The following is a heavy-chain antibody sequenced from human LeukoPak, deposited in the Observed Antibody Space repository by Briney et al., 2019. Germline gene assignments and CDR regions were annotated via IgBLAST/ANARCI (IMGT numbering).Heavy chain of an antibody. Sequence: GGSLRLSCAASGFTFSDYYMSWIRQAPGKGLEWVSYMSTSDSPIYYTDSVKGRFTISRDNAKNSLYLQMNSLRAEDTAVYYCAKVPDYYGSGRYHWGQGTLVTVSS. CDR3: AKVPDYYGSGRYH. J-gene: IGHJ4*02. CDR2: MSTSDSPI. V-gene: IGHV3-11*04. CDR1: GFTFSDYY. D-gene: IGHD3-10*01.